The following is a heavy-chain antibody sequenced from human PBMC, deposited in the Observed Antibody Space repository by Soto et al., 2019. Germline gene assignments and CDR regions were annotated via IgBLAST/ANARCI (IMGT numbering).Heavy chain of an antibody. Sequence: PGGSLRLSCAASGFTFSSYAMSWVRQAPGKGLEWVSAISGSGGSTYYADSVKGRFTISRDNSKNTLYLQMNSLRAEDTAVYYCAIRTHYYDSSGYWVAEYFQHWGQGTLVTVSS. V-gene: IGHV3-23*01. D-gene: IGHD3-22*01. CDR2: ISGSGGST. CDR3: AIRTHYYDSSGYWVAEYFQH. J-gene: IGHJ1*01. CDR1: GFTFSSYA.